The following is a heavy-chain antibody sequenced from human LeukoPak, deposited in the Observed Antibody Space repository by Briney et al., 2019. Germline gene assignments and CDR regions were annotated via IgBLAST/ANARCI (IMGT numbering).Heavy chain of an antibody. V-gene: IGHV4-39*07. CDR3: AKQSRLGELHFDY. J-gene: IGHJ4*02. D-gene: IGHD3-10*01. CDR2: IYYSGST. Sequence: SETLSLTCTVSGGSISSSSYYWGWIRQPPGKGLEWIGSIYYSGSTYYNPSLKSRVTISVDTSKNQFSLKLSSVTAADTAVYYCAKQSRLGELHFDYWGQGTLVTVSS. CDR1: GGSISSSSYY.